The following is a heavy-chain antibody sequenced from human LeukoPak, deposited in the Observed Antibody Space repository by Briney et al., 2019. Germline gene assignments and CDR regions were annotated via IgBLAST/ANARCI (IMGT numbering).Heavy chain of an antibody. J-gene: IGHJ6*02. CDR2: INPSGGST. CDR3: ARGWGQPHYYYGMDV. D-gene: IGHD7-27*01. Sequence: ASVKVSCKASGYTFTSYYMHWVRQAPGQGLEWMGIINPSGGSTSYAQKFQGRVTMTRDTSTSTVYMELGSLRSEDTAVYYCARGWGQPHYYYGMDVWGQGTTVTVSS. V-gene: IGHV1-46*01. CDR1: GYTFTSYY.